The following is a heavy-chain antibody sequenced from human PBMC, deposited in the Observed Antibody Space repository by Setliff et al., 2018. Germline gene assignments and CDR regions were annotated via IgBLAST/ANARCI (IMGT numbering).Heavy chain of an antibody. D-gene: IGHD3-10*01. CDR3: ARHKVIKKEFIRLTWFDP. CDR2: IYYSGST. V-gene: IGHV4-59*08. J-gene: IGHJ5*02. Sequence: SETLSLTCTVSGGSISSYYWSWIRQPPGKGLEWIGYIYYSGSTNYNPSLKSRVTISLDTSKNQFSLKLSSVTAADTAVYYCARHKVIKKEFIRLTWFDPWGQGTPVTVSS. CDR1: GGSISSYY.